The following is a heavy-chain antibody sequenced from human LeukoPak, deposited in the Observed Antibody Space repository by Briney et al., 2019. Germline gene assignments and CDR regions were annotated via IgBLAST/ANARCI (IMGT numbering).Heavy chain of an antibody. V-gene: IGHV3-7*01. D-gene: IGHD3-10*01. CDR3: AKYANGSGTSFDH. CDR1: GFIFSSYW. CDR2: IKEDGSDK. J-gene: IGHJ5*02. Sequence: GGSLRLSCAASGFIFSSYWMAWVRQAPGKGLEWVANIKEDGSDKNYVDSVKGRFTISRDNAKNSLYLQMSSLRAEDTAVYHCAKYANGSGTSFDHWGQGTLVTVSS.